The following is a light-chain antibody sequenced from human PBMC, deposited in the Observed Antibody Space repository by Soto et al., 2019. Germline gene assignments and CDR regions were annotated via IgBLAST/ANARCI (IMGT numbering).Light chain of an antibody. CDR3: MQYIQPPYT. V-gene: IGKV2D-29*02. CDR2: EVS. CDR1: QSLLHSDGKTY. Sequence: DIVMTQTPLSLSVTPGQPASFSCKSSQSLLHSDGKTYLSWFLQKPGQSPQLLIYEVSHRFSGVSDRCGGGGSGTDFTLSISRVEADDVGVYSCMQYIQPPYTFGQGTKLEIK. J-gene: IGKJ2*01.